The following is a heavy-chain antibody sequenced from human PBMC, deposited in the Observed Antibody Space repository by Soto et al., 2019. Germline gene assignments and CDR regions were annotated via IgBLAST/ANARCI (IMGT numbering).Heavy chain of an antibody. J-gene: IGHJ4*02. CDR2: ISAGGGST. CDR1: GFTYSTDA. CDR3: AKDDPSGDYIDY. V-gene: IGHV3-23*01. D-gene: IGHD4-17*01. Sequence: EVQLLESGGGMVQPGGSLRLSCVASGFTYSTDAMTWVRQAPGKGLEWVSAISAGGGSTYYADSVKGRFTISRDNSKNTLYLQINRLRDEDTAVYYCAKDDPSGDYIDYWGQGTLVTLS.